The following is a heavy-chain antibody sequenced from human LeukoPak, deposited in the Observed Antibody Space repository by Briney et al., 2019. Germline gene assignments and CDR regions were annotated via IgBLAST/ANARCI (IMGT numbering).Heavy chain of an antibody. CDR1: GFTFSSYG. CDR3: ASEIAAAGTGYYYYYGMDV. CDR2: IWYDGSNK. D-gene: IGHD6-13*01. Sequence: GRSLRLSCAASGFTFSSYGMHWVRQAPGKGLEWEAVIWYDGSNKYYADSVKGRFTISRDNSKNTLYLQMNSLRAEDTAVYYCASEIAAAGTGYYYYYGMDVWGQGTTVTVSS. J-gene: IGHJ6*02. V-gene: IGHV3-33*01.